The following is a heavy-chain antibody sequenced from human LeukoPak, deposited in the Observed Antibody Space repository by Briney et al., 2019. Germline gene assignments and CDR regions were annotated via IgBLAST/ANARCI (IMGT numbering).Heavy chain of an antibody. CDR3: ARREKYYYGSGALFDY. D-gene: IGHD3-10*01. V-gene: IGHV3-21*01. Sequence: GGSLRLSCAASGFTFSSYAMHWVRQAPGKGLEWVSSITSSRSYYADSVKGRFTISRDNARNSLYLQMNSLRAEDTAVYYCARREKYYYGSGALFDYWGQGTLVTVSS. J-gene: IGHJ4*02. CDR1: GFTFSSYA. CDR2: ITSSRSY.